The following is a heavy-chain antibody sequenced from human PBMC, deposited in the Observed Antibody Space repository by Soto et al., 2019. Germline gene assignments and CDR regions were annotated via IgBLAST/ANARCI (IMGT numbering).Heavy chain of an antibody. Sequence: SETLSLTCTVSGGSVISVRYYWSLIRQPPGKGLEWIGYIYYSGSTNYNPSLKSRVTISVETSKNQFSLKLSSVTAADTAVYYCALLSYSSSWYYFDYWGQGTLVTVSS. J-gene: IGHJ4*02. CDR2: IYYSGST. CDR3: ALLSYSSSWYYFDY. V-gene: IGHV4-61*01. D-gene: IGHD6-13*01. CDR1: GGSVISVRYY.